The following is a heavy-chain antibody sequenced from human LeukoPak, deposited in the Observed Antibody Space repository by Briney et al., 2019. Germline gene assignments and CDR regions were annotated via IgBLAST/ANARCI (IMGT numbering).Heavy chain of an antibody. D-gene: IGHD1-26*01. CDR3: AKSWGGSYDLGWFDP. CDR2: ISYDGSNK. J-gene: IGHJ5*02. V-gene: IGHV3-30*18. Sequence: SLRLSCAASGFTFSSYAMSWVRQAPGKGLEWVAVISYDGSNKYYADSVKGRFTISRDNSKNTLYLQMNSLRAEDTAVYYCAKSWGGSYDLGWFDPWGQGTLVTVSS. CDR1: GFTFSSYA.